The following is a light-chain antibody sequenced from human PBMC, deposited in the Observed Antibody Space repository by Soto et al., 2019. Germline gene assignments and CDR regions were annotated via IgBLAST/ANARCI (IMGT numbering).Light chain of an antibody. CDR3: QHYGSSTWT. Sequence: IVLTQSPGTLSLSPGEGATLSCRASQSVSSTYLAWYQQKPGQAPRLLIYGASSRATGIPDRFSGSGSGTDFTLTISRLEPEDFAVYYCQHYGSSTWTFGQGTKVELK. V-gene: IGKV3-20*01. CDR2: GAS. J-gene: IGKJ1*01. CDR1: QSVSSTY.